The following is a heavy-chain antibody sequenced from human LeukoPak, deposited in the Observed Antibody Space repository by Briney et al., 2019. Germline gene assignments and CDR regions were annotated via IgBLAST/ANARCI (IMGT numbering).Heavy chain of an antibody. J-gene: IGHJ5*02. CDR1: GFTFSSYA. D-gene: IGHD1-26*01. CDR3: AKDYEPLVGVHRWGDWFDP. CDR2: ISDSGFNT. V-gene: IGHV3-23*01. Sequence: GGSLRLSCAASGFTFSSYAMSWVRQAPGEGLEWVSAISDSGFNTYYAYSARGRFTISRDNSKNTLYLQMNSLRAEDTAVYYCAKDYEPLVGVHRWGDWFDPWGQGTLVTVSS.